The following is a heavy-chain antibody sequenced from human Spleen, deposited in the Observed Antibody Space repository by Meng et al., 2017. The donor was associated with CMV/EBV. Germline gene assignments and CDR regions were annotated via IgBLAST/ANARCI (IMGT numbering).Heavy chain of an antibody. CDR3: AREKESGRFLRFDP. V-gene: IGHV1-2*02. J-gene: IGHJ5*02. CDR2: IDPKSGGT. D-gene: IGHD3-3*01. CDR1: GYTFTGYY. Sequence: GESLKISCKASGYTFTGYYMHWVRQAPGQGLEWMGWIDPKSGGTKYAQKFQGRVTMTRDTSISTAYMELRSLRSDDTAVYYCAREKESGRFLRFDPWGQGTLVTVSS.